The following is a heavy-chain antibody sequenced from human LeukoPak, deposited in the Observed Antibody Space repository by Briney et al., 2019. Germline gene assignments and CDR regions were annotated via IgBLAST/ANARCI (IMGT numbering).Heavy chain of an antibody. D-gene: IGHD3-10*01. Sequence: GSLRLSCAASGFTFSSYWMSWVRQAPGKGLEWIGEIYHSGSTNYNPSLKSRVTISVDKSKNQFSLKLSSVTAADTAVYYCARVGNYYGSGSSTSFDYWGQGTLVTVSS. J-gene: IGHJ4*02. CDR2: IYHSGST. V-gene: IGHV4-4*02. CDR1: GFTFSSYW. CDR3: ARVGNYYGSGSSTSFDY.